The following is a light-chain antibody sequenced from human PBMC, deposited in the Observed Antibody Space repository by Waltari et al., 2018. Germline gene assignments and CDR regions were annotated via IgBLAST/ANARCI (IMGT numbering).Light chain of an antibody. V-gene: IGKV2-28*01. CDR2: LGS. Sequence: DIVMTQSPLSLPVTPGEPASISCRSSQSLLHSNGYNYLDWYLQKPGQSPKLLIYLGSNRASWFPDRVSGSGSGTDFTLKISRVEAEDVGVYYCMQALQTPLTFGGGTKVEIK. CDR1: QSLLHSNGYNY. J-gene: IGKJ4*01. CDR3: MQALQTPLT.